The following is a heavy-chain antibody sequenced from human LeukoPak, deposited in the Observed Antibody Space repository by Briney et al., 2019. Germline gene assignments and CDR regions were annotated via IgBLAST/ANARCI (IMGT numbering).Heavy chain of an antibody. CDR2: INPNSGGT. D-gene: IGHD4-17*01. Sequence: ASVKVSCKASGYTFTGYYMHWVRQAPGQGLEWMGWINPNSGGTNYAQKFQGRVTMTRNTSISTAYMELSSLRSEDTAVYYCARGDGDYGFNWYFDLWGRGTLVTVSS. J-gene: IGHJ2*01. CDR3: ARGDGDYGFNWYFDL. V-gene: IGHV1-2*02. CDR1: GYTFTGYY.